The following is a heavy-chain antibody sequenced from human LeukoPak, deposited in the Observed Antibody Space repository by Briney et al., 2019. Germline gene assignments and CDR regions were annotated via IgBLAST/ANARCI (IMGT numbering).Heavy chain of an antibody. CDR1: GSTFSSYW. CDR3: ATRYCTIPACRASSYHCMDN. CDR2: ITQDGSEA. Sequence: GGSLRLSCAASGSTFSSYWMTWVRHAPGKGLEWVANITQDGSEAYYVDSVKGRFTVSRDNAKNSLYLQLNSLGAEDRAVYYCATRYCTIPACRASSYHCMDNWGKGTTVTVSS. J-gene: IGHJ6*03. D-gene: IGHD2-8*01. V-gene: IGHV3-7*01.